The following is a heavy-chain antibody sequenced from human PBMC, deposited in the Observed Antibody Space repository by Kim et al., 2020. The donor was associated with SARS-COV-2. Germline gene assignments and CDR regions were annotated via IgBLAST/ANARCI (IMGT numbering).Heavy chain of an antibody. CDR3: ATSSIIYSNYVSWFDP. J-gene: IGHJ5*02. CDR1: GYTLTELS. CDR2: FDPEDGET. Sequence: ASVKVSCKVSGYTLTELSMHWVRQAPGKGLEWMGGFDPEDGETIYAQKFQGRVTMTEDTSTDTAYMELSSLRSEDTAVYYCATSSIIYSNYVSWFDPRGQRTMITVSS. D-gene: IGHD4-4*01. V-gene: IGHV1-24*01.